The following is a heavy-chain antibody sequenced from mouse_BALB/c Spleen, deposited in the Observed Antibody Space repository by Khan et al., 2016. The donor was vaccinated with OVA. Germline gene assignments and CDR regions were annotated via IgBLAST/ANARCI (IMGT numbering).Heavy chain of an antibody. CDR3: ARILGIYAMDY. V-gene: IGHV5-17*02. CDR1: GFTFSSFG. D-gene: IGHD4-1*01. Sequence: EVELVESGGGLVQPGGSRKLSCAASGFTFSSFGMFWIRQAPEKGLEWVAYIRSGSNNIYYADTVKGRFTISRANPKNPLFLQMTSLRSEDTAMYYCARILGIYAMDYWGQGTSVTVSS. CDR2: IRSGSNNI. J-gene: IGHJ4*01.